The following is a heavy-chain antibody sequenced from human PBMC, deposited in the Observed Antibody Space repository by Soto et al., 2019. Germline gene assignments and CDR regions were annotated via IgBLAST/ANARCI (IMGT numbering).Heavy chain of an antibody. CDR3: ARVVAFFLKNCSGGSCYSNWFDP. CDR1: GYTFTSYG. J-gene: IGHJ5*02. Sequence: GASVKVSCKASGYTFTSYGISWVRQAPGQGLEWMGWISAYNGNTNYAQKLQGRVTMTTDTSTSTAYMELRSLRSDDTAVYYCARVVAFFLKNCSGGSCYSNWFDPWGQGTLVTVPS. CDR2: ISAYNGNT. D-gene: IGHD2-15*01. V-gene: IGHV1-18*01.